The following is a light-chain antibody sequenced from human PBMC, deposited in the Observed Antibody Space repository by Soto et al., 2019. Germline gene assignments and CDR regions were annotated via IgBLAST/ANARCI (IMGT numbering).Light chain of an antibody. CDR3: QTWDTSSNYV. J-gene: IGLJ1*01. Sequence: SYELSQPPSVSVSPGQTATITCSGEKLGDKYACWYQQKPGQSPMLVIYQDTKRPSGIPERFSGSNSGNTATLTIRGTQAMDEADYYCQTWDTSSNYVFGTGTKLTVL. V-gene: IGLV3-1*01. CDR1: KLGDKY. CDR2: QDT.